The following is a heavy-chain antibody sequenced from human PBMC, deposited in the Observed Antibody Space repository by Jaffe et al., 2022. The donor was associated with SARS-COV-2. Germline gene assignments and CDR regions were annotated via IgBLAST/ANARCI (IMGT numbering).Heavy chain of an antibody. J-gene: IGHJ4*02. CDR1: GFTFSSYA. CDR3: ARDPGSGWHEGFFDY. Sequence: QVQLVESGGGVVQPGRSLRLSCAASGFTFSSYAMHWVRQAPGKGLEWVAVISYDGSNKYYADSVKGRFTISRDNSKNTLYLQMNSLRAEDTAVYYCARDPGSGWHEGFFDYWGQGTLVTVSS. V-gene: IGHV3-30*04. D-gene: IGHD6-19*01. CDR2: ISYDGSNK.